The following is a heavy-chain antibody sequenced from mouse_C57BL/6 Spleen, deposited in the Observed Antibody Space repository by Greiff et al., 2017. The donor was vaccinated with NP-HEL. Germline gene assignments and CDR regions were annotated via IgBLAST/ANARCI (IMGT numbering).Heavy chain of an antibody. CDR2: INPSSGYT. Sequence: QVHVKQSGAELAKPGASVKLSCKASGYTFTSYWMHWVKQRPGQGLEWIGYINPSSGYTKYNQKFKDKATLTADKSSSTAYRQLSSLTYEDSAVYYCARREGNYGPFDYWGQGTTLTVSS. V-gene: IGHV1-7*01. D-gene: IGHD2-1*01. J-gene: IGHJ2*01. CDR1: GYTFTSYW. CDR3: ARREGNYGPFDY.